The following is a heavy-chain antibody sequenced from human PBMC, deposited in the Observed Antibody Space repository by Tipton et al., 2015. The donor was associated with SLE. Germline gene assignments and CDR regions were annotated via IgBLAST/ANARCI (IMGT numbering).Heavy chain of an antibody. V-gene: IGHV4-31*03. CDR1: GGSIGSGGYY. J-gene: IGHJ4*02. CDR3: ARLSTDYADRSGYGYFDH. CDR2: IYYTGST. Sequence: TLSLTCTVSGGSIGSGGYYWSWIRQHPGEGLEWIGYIYYTGSTYHNPSLKSRVTISVDTSENQFSLKMTAVTAADTAVYYCARLSTDYADRSGYGYFDHWGQGTLVTVSS. D-gene: IGHD3-22*01.